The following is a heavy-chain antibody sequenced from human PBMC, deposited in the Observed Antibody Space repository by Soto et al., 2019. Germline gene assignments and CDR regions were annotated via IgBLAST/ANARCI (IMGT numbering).Heavy chain of an antibody. D-gene: IGHD6-6*01. Sequence: QVQLQESGPGLVKPSGTLSLTCAVSSGSISSSNWWSWVRQPPGKGLEWIGEIYHSGSTNYNPSLKSRVTISVDKSKNQFSLKLSSVTAADTAVYYCARDEVPSSSAGYYYYMDVWGKGTTVTVSS. V-gene: IGHV4-4*02. CDR1: SGSISSSNW. CDR3: ARDEVPSSSAGYYYYMDV. CDR2: IYHSGST. J-gene: IGHJ6*03.